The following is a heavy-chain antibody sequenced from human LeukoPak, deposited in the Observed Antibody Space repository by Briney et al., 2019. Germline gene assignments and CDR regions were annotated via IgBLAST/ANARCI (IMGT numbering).Heavy chain of an antibody. CDR1: GGSISSGGYS. Sequence: SETLSLTCAVSGGSISSGGYSWSWIRRPPGKGLEWIGYIYHSGSTYYNPSLKSRVTISVDRSKNQFSLKLSSVTAADTAVYYRARVQEWFDPWGQGTLVTVSS. V-gene: IGHV4-30-2*01. J-gene: IGHJ5*02. CDR2: IYHSGST. CDR3: ARVQEWFDP. D-gene: IGHD4-11*01.